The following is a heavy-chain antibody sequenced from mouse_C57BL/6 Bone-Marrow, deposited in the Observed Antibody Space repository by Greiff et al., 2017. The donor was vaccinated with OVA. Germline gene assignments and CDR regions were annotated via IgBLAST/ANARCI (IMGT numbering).Heavy chain of an antibody. V-gene: IGHV1-72*01. J-gene: IGHJ3*01. CDR1: GSPFPTSW. Sequence: QVQLQQPGAELVKPGASVKLSCRASGSPFPTSWMPWGKQRHGRGVEGSGRIDPNSGGTKYNEKFKSKATLTVDKPASTAYMQLSSLTSEDSAVYYCASRVSFAYWGQGTLVTVSA. CDR2: IDPNSGGT. CDR3: ASRVSFAY.